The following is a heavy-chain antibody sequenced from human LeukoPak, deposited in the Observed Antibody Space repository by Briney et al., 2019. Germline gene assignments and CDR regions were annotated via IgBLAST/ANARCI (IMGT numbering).Heavy chain of an antibody. CDR3: ARAAGKEGYYYYYYYMDV. J-gene: IGHJ6*03. CDR1: GGSISSHY. D-gene: IGHD6-13*01. V-gene: IGHV4-59*11. CDR2: IYYSGST. Sequence: SETLSLTCTVSGGSISSHYWSWIRQPPGKGLEWVGYIYYSGSTNYNPSLKSRVTISVDTSKNQFSLKLSSVTAADTAVYYCARAAGKEGYYYYYYYMDVWGKGTTVTVS.